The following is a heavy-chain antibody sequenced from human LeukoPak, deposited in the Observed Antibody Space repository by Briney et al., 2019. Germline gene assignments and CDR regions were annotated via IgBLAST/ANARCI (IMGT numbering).Heavy chain of an antibody. CDR1: GYTFTVYY. CDR3: ARDADSSGYPHY. CDR2: INPNCGGT. D-gene: IGHD3-22*01. V-gene: IGHV1-2*02. Sequence: GASVKVSCKASGYTFTVYYMHWVRQAPGQGLGWMGWINPNCGGTNYAQKFQVRVTMTRDTSISTAHMELSRLRFDDTAVYYCARDADSSGYPHYWGQGTLVTVSS. J-gene: IGHJ4*02.